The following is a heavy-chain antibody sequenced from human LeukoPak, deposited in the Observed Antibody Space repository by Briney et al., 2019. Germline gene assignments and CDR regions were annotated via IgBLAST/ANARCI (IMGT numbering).Heavy chain of an antibody. Sequence: PSETLSLTCTVSGGSMSSYYWSWIRQPPGKGLERIGYIYYSGSTKYNPSLKSRVNISVDTSKNQFSLKLSSVTAADTAVYYCARGARAGYNLEPFDYWGQGTLVTVSS. CDR3: ARGARAGYNLEPFDY. CDR1: GGSMSSYY. J-gene: IGHJ4*02. CDR2: IYYSGST. D-gene: IGHD5-24*01. V-gene: IGHV4-59*08.